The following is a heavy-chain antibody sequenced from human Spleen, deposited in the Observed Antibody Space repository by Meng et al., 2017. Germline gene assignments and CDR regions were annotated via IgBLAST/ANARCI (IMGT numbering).Heavy chain of an antibody. J-gene: IGHJ4*02. CDR1: GFTFRTYT. V-gene: IGHV3-21*01. CDR3: ARAPSKE. Sequence: EVHLVESGGGLVKPGGSLRLSCAASGFTFRTYTMNWVRQAPGKGLEWVSSITGSSSYIYYADSVKGRFIISRDNAKNSLYLQMNSLRAEDTAVYYCARAPSKEWSQGTLVTVSS. CDR2: ITGSSSYI.